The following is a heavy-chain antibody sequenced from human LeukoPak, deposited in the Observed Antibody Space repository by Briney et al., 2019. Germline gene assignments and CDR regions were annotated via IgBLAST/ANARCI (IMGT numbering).Heavy chain of an antibody. J-gene: IGHJ4*02. CDR2: ISGSGGST. V-gene: IGHV3-23*01. D-gene: IGHD3-10*01. CDR1: GFTFSSYA. Sequence: GESLKISCAASGFTFSSYAMSWVRQAPGKGLEWVSAISGSGGSTYYADSVKGRFTISRDNSKNTLYLQMNSLRAEDTAVYYCTTDPTQGLLWFGELLSGGYWGQGTLVTVSS. CDR3: TTDPTQGLLWFGELLSGGY.